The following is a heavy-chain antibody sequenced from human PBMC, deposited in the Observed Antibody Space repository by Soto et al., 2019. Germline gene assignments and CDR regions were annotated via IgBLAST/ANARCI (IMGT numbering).Heavy chain of an antibody. CDR3: ARPPKPYGIAENWFDP. J-gene: IGHJ5*02. Sequence: PGESLKISCKGSGYSFTSYWISWVRQMPGKGLEWMGRIDPSDSYTNYSPSFQGHVTISADKSISTAYLQWSSLKASDTAMYYCARPPKPYGIAENWFDPWGQGTLVTVSS. CDR2: IDPSDSYT. D-gene: IGHD6-13*01. CDR1: GYSFTSYW. V-gene: IGHV5-10-1*01.